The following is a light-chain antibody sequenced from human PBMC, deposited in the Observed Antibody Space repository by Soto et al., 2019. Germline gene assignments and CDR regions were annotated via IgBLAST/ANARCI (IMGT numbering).Light chain of an antibody. CDR3: QQYYGYPLT. CDR1: QSVLSTSNDRNY. Sequence: DFVMTPSPDSLAVSLGERATIKCRSSQSVLSTSNDRNYLAWFQQRPRQPPKLLISWASTRGSGVPERFSGSGSGTDFTLTISSLQAEDVAVYYCQQYYGYPLTFGGGTKVEIK. CDR2: WAS. V-gene: IGKV4-1*01. J-gene: IGKJ4*01.